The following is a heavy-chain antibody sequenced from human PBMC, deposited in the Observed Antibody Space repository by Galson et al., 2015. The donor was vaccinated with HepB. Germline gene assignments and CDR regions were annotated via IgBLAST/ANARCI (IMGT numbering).Heavy chain of an antibody. Sequence: SLRLSCAASGFTFSSYAMSWVRQAPGKGLEWVSGISGRGGNTYYTDSVKGRFTISRDNSKKMVYLQMNSLRAEDTAIYYCGKDPVRASYRPYGMDVRGQGTTVTVAS. CDR2: ISGRGGNT. D-gene: IGHD5-18*01. CDR3: GKDPVRASYRPYGMDV. CDR1: GFTFSSYA. V-gene: IGHV3-23*01. J-gene: IGHJ6*02.